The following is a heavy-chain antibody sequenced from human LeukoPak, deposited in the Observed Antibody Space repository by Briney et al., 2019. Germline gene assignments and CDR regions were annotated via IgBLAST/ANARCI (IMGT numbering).Heavy chain of an antibody. Sequence: ASVNVSCKASGYTFTGYYMHWVRQAPGQGLEWMGWINPNSGGTNYAQKFQGWVTMTRDTSISTAYMELRRLRSDDTAVYYCAREYCSGGSCYWNYWGQGTLATVSS. CDR1: GYTFTGYY. CDR3: AREYCSGGSCYWNY. V-gene: IGHV1-2*04. CDR2: INPNSGGT. J-gene: IGHJ4*02. D-gene: IGHD2-15*01.